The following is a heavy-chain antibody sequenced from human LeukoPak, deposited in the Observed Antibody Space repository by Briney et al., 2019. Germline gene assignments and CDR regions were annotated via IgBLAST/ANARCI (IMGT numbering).Heavy chain of an antibody. D-gene: IGHD3-10*01. CDR2: ISYDGSNK. Sequence: GGSLRLSCAASGFTVSSNYMSWVRQAPGKGLEWVAVISYDGSNKYYADSVKGRFTISRDNSKNTLYLQMNSLRAEDTAVYYCARPRSSYYYGSGSYYNYWGQGTLVTDSS. CDR1: GFTVSSNY. J-gene: IGHJ4*02. CDR3: ARPRSSYYYGSGSYYNY. V-gene: IGHV3-30*03.